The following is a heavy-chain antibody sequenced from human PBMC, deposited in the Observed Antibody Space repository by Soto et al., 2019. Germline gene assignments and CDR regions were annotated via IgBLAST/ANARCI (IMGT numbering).Heavy chain of an antibody. Sequence: GSLKISCKGSGYSFTSYWISWVRQMPGKGLEWMGRIDPSDSYTNYSPPFQGHVTISADKSISTAYLQWSSLKASDTAMYYCATTGYDSSGYYQADWFDPWGQGTLVTVSS. J-gene: IGHJ5*02. CDR3: ATTGYDSSGYYQADWFDP. CDR2: IDPSDSYT. D-gene: IGHD3-22*01. V-gene: IGHV5-10-1*01. CDR1: GYSFTSYW.